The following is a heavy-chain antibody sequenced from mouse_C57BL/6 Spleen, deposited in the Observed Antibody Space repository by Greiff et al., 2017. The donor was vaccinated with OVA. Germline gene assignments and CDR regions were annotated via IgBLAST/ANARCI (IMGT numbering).Heavy chain of an antibody. CDR2: INPSNGGT. V-gene: IGHV1-53*01. CDR3: ARWRLRAEEDSFDY. Sequence: QVQLQQPGTELVKPGASVKLSCKASGYTFTSYWMHWVKQRPGQGLEWIGNINPSNGGTNYNEKFKSKATLIVDKSSSTAYMQLSSLTSEDSAVYYCARWRLRAEEDSFDYWGQGTTLTVSS. CDR1: GYTFTSYW. J-gene: IGHJ2*01. D-gene: IGHD2-4*01.